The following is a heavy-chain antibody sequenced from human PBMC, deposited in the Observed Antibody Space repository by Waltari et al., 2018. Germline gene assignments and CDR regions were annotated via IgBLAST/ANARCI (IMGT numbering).Heavy chain of an antibody. CDR1: GGTFSSYA. Sequence: QVQLVQSGAEVKKPGSSVKVSCKASGGTFSSYAISWVRQAPGQGLEWMGGIIPSFGTANYAEKFQGRVTITTDESTSTADMELSSLRSEDTAVYYCARSKGDSSGFDYWGQGTLVTVSS. V-gene: IGHV1-69*05. CDR3: ARSKGDSSGFDY. J-gene: IGHJ4*02. D-gene: IGHD6-19*01. CDR2: IIPSFGTA.